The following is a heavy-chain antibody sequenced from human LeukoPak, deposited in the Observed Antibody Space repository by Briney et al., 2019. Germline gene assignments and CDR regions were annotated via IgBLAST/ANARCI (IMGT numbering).Heavy chain of an antibody. D-gene: IGHD1-26*01. Sequence: KTGGSLRLSCAASGFTFSSYSMNWVRQAPGKGLEWVGRIKSKTDGGTTDYAAPVKGRFTISRDDSKNTLYLQMNSLKTEDTAVYYGTTDQYSGSRHWGQGTLVTVSS. CDR2: IKSKTDGGTT. CDR1: GFTFSSYS. J-gene: IGHJ4*02. CDR3: TTDQYSGSRH. V-gene: IGHV3-15*01.